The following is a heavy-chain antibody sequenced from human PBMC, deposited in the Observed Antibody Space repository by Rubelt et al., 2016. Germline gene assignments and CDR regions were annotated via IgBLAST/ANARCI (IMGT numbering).Heavy chain of an antibody. J-gene: IGHJ4*02. V-gene: IGHV4-39*01. CDR1: GGSISSSSYY. Sequence: QLQLQESGPGLVKPSETLSLTCTVSGGSISSSSYYWGWIRQPPGKGLEWIGSIYYSGSTYYNPSLKSRVTISVDTSKNQSSLKLSSVTAADTAVYNCARRGAIFGVVIYFDYWGQGTLVTVSS. CDR2: IYYSGST. D-gene: IGHD3-3*01. CDR3: ARRGAIFGVVIYFDY.